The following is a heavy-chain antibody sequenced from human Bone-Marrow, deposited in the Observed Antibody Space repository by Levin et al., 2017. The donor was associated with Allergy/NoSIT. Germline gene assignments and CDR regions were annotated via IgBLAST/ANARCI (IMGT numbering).Heavy chain of an antibody. Sequence: GGSLRLSCAASGFTFSSYDMHWVRQAPGKGLEWVAVISYDGNNKYYADSVKGRFTISRDNSKNTLYLQMNSLRTEDTAVYYCAKDDFDFWSGYYETHHMDVWGKGTTVTVSS. D-gene: IGHD3-3*01. CDR2: ISYDGNNK. V-gene: IGHV3-30*18. CDR3: AKDDFDFWSGYYETHHMDV. J-gene: IGHJ6*03. CDR1: GFTFSSYD.